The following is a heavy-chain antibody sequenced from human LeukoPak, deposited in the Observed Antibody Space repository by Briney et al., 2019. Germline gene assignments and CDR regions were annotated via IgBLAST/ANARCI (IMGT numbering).Heavy chain of an antibody. CDR3: ARGSSSSSVWFDP. D-gene: IGHD6-13*01. CDR1: GGSINSYF. V-gene: IGHV4-59*01. CDR2: IYYTGST. J-gene: IGHJ5*02. Sequence: SETLSLTCIVSGGSINSYFWTWIRQPPGKGLQWIGYIYYTGSTNYNPSLKSRVTISLDTSKNQFSLNLRSVTAADTAVYYCARGSSSSSVWFDPWGPGTLVTVSS.